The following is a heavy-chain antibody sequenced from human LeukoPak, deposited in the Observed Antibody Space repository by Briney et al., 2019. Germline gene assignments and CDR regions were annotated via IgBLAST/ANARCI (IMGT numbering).Heavy chain of an antibody. J-gene: IGHJ4*02. CDR1: GGSISSYY. D-gene: IGHD1-26*01. CDR3: ARENSGSYREFDY. CDR2: IYTSGST. V-gene: IGHV4-4*07. Sequence: PSETLSLTCTVSGGSISSYYWSWIRQPAGKGLEWIGRIYTSGSTNYNASLKSRVSMSVDTSKNQFSLKLGSVTVADTAVFYCARENSGSYREFDYWGQGTLVTVSS.